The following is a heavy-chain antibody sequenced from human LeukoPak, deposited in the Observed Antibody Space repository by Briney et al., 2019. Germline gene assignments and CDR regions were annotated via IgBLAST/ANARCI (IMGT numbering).Heavy chain of an antibody. Sequence: PSETLPLTCTVSGGSISSSSYYWGWIRQPPGKGLEWIGSIYYSESTYYNPSLKSRVTISVDTSKNQFSLKLSSVTAADTAVYYCASPHHVDTAMVRDYWGQGTLVTVSS. D-gene: IGHD5-18*01. CDR1: GGSISSSSYY. V-gene: IGHV4-39*07. CDR2: IYYSEST. J-gene: IGHJ4*02. CDR3: ASPHHVDTAMVRDY.